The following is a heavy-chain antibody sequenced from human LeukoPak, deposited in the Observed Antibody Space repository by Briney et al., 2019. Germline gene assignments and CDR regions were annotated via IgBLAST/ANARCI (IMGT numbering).Heavy chain of an antibody. D-gene: IGHD2-21*01. V-gene: IGHV3-15*01. CDR1: GFAFKNAW. Sequence: PGGSLRLSRAASGFAFKNAWMSWVRQAPGKGLEWLGLIKRKTEGATTDYSAPVKGRFTISRDDSENTLYLQMSSLKTEDTAVYYCTTSSYCEKNVCQTYFDFWGQGTQVTVSS. J-gene: IGHJ4*02. CDR2: IKRKTEGATT. CDR3: TTSSYCEKNVCQTYFDF.